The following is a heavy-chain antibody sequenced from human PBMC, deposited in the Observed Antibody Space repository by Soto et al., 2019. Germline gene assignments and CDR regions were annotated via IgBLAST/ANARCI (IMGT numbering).Heavy chain of an antibody. Sequence: EVQLVESGGGLVQPGRSLRPSCSASGFTFDDYAMHWVRQAPGKGLEWVSGISWNSGSIAYADSVKGRFTISRDNAKNSLYLQMNSLRAEDTALYYCAKGVALGYCTSTSCHNYYMDVWGKGTTVTVSS. CDR2: ISWNSGSI. CDR3: AKGVALGYCTSTSCHNYYMDV. J-gene: IGHJ6*03. D-gene: IGHD2-2*02. CDR1: GFTFDDYA. V-gene: IGHV3-9*01.